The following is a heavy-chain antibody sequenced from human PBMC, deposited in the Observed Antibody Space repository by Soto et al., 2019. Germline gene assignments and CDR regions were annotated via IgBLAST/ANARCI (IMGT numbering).Heavy chain of an antibody. CDR2: IFSSGTT. V-gene: IGHV4-30-4*01. D-gene: IGHD3-3*01. CDR3: AREKYTIFGVANNWFDP. CDR1: GDSISSGNKY. Sequence: KPSETLSLTCTVSGDSISSGNKYWSWIRQPPGKGLEWIGYIFSSGTTYYNPSLKSRVTMSVDTSKNQFSLKLSSVTAADTAVYYCAREKYTIFGVANNWFDPWGQGTLVTVSS. J-gene: IGHJ5*02.